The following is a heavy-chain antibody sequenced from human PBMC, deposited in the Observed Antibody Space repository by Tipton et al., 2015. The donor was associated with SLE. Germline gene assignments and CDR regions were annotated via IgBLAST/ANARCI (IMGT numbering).Heavy chain of an antibody. Sequence: TLSLTCTVSGGSISSYYWSWIRQPPGKGLEWIGEINHSGSTNYNPSLKSRVTISVDTSKNQFSLKLSSLTAADTAVYYCARTTGHTNAFDIWGQGTTVTVSS. J-gene: IGHJ3*02. D-gene: IGHD1-1*01. V-gene: IGHV4-34*01. CDR3: ARTTGHTNAFDI. CDR2: INHSGST. CDR1: GGSISSYY.